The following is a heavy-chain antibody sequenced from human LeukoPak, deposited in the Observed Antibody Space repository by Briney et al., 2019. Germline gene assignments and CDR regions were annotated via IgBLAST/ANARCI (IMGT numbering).Heavy chain of an antibody. CDR1: GFTFSSYS. CDR2: ISSSSSYI. J-gene: IGHJ4*02. V-gene: IGHV3-21*01. CDR3: ARVGSSSWSDY. Sequence: GGSLRLSCAASGFTFSSYSMNWVRQAPGKGLEWVSSISSSSSYIYYADSVKDRFTISRDNAKNSLYMQMNRLRAEDTAVYYCARVGSSSWSDYWGQGTLVNVSS. D-gene: IGHD6-13*01.